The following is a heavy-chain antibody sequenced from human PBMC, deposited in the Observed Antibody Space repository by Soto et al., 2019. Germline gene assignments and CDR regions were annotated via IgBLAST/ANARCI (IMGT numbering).Heavy chain of an antibody. Sequence: EVQLLESGGGLVQPGGSLRLSCAASGFTFSSYAMSWVRQAPGKGLEWVSAISGSGGSTYYADSVKGRYTISRDNSKNPLYLEINSLSAEDTAVYYCAKVWRDGTGYYYYCMDVWGQGTTLTVSS. CDR2: ISGSGGST. D-gene: IGHD3-10*01. J-gene: IGHJ6*02. CDR3: AKVWRDGTGYYYYCMDV. CDR1: GFTFSSYA. V-gene: IGHV3-23*01.